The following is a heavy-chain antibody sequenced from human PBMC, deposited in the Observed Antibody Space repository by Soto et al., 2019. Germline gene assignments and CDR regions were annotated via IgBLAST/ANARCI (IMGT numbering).Heavy chain of an antibody. CDR2: IIPIFGTA. V-gene: IGHV1-69*13. D-gene: IGHD5-18*01. J-gene: IGHJ6*02. Sequence: SVKVSCKASGGTFSSYAISWVRQAPGQGLEWMGGIIPIFGTANYAQKFQGRVTITADESTSTAYMELSSLRSEDTAVYYCARCPRGYSYGYPPDYYYYGMDVWGQGTTVTVSS. CDR3: ARCPRGYSYGYPPDYYYYGMDV. CDR1: GGTFSSYA.